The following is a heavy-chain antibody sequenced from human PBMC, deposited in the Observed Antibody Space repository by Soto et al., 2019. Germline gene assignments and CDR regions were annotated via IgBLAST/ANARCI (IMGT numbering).Heavy chain of an antibody. V-gene: IGHV1-2*04. Sequence: ASVKVSCKASGYTFTGYYIHWVRQAPGQGLEWMGWINPNSGGTSYAQKFQGWVTMTRDTSINTAYMELSRLISDDTAVYYCARDNCSGGSCYSDARMDVWGQGTTVTVSS. CDR3: ARDNCSGGSCYSDARMDV. D-gene: IGHD2-15*01. CDR2: INPNSGGT. CDR1: GYTFTGYY. J-gene: IGHJ6*02.